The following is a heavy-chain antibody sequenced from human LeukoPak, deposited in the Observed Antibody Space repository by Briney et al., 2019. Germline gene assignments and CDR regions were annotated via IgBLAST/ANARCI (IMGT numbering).Heavy chain of an antibody. V-gene: IGHV4-34*01. J-gene: IGHJ4*02. CDR1: GGSFSGYY. CDR2: INHSGST. D-gene: IGHD5-24*01. Sequence: SETLSLTCAVYGGSFSGYYWSWIRQPPGKGLEWIGEINHSGSTNYNPSLKSRVTISVDTSKNQFPLKLSSVTAADTAVYYCARARWLQRNALDYWGQGTLVTVSS. CDR3: ARARWLQRNALDY.